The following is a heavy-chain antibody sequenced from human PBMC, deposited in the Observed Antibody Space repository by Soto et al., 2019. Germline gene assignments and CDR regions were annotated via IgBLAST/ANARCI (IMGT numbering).Heavy chain of an antibody. CDR1: GFTVSSNY. J-gene: IGHJ4*02. Sequence: GGSLRLSCAASGFTVSSNYMSWVRQAPGKGLEWVSVIYSGGSTYYADSVKGRFTISRHNSKNTLYLQMNSLRAEDTAVYYCARSPARYYYDSSGYYGFDYWGQGTLVTVSS. D-gene: IGHD3-22*01. V-gene: IGHV3-53*04. CDR2: IYSGGST. CDR3: ARSPARYYYDSSGYYGFDY.